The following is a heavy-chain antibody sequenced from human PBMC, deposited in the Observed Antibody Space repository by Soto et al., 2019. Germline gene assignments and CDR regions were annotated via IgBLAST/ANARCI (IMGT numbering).Heavy chain of an antibody. CDR1: GGSSTSSSYY. J-gene: IGHJ5*02. CDR3: ATQEVGGSYVYTFDP. V-gene: IGHV4-39*01. CDR2: IYYSGST. Sequence: PLETLSLTCTVSGGSSTSSSYYWGWIRQPPGKGLEWIGSIYYSGSTYYNPSLKSRVTISVDTSKNQFSLKLSSVTAADTAVYYCATQEVGGSYVYTFDPWGQGTLVTVSS. D-gene: IGHD1-26*01.